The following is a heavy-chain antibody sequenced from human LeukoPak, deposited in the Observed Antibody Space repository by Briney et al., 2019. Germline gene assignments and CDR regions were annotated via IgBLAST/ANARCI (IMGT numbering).Heavy chain of an antibody. CDR3: ARGYDYVWGSYRYTGLPNFDY. J-gene: IGHJ4*02. CDR1: GGSISSYY. D-gene: IGHD3-16*02. Sequence: PSETLSLTCTVSGGSISSYYWSWIRQPPGKGLGWIGYFYYSGRTNYNPSLKSRVTISVDTSKNQFSLKLSSVTAADTAVYYCARGYDYVWGSYRYTGLPNFDYWGQGTLVTVSS. CDR2: FYYSGRT. V-gene: IGHV4-59*12.